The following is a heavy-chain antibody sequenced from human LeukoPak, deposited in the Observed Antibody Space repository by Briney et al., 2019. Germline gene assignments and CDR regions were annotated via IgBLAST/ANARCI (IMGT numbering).Heavy chain of an antibody. V-gene: IGHV1-8*01. CDR2: IKPEYT. J-gene: IGHJ3*02. Sequence: ASVKVSCKASGYSFANFDINWVRQATGQGLEWVGFIKPEYTGYARRFQGRVTMTMNTSMRTAYMELSSLRSEDTAVYYCAWYIPGAGFDIWGQGTMVTVS. CDR1: GYSFANFD. CDR3: AWYIPGAGFDI. D-gene: IGHD1-1*01.